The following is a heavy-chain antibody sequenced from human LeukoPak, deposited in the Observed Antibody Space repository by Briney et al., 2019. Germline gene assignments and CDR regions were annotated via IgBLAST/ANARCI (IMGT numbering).Heavy chain of an antibody. CDR2: ISSSSSYI. CDR1: GFTFSSYS. J-gene: IGHJ4*02. D-gene: IGHD4-23*01. V-gene: IGHV3-21*01. CDR3: ARDGGHYGGNSFDY. Sequence: PGGSLRLSCAVSGFTFSSYSMNWVRQAPGKGLEWVSSISSSSSYIYYADSVKGRFTISRDNAKNSLYLQMNSLRAEDTAVYYCARDGGHYGGNSFDYWGQGTLVTVSS.